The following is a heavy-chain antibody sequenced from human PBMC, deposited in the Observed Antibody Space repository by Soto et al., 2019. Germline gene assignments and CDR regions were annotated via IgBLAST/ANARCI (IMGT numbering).Heavy chain of an antibody. J-gene: IGHJ4*02. V-gene: IGHV4-59*01. CDR2: IYYSGST. CDR3: XXXXXSYGKRVLDY. CDR1: GGSISSYY. D-gene: IGHD5-18*01. Sequence: QVQLQESGPGLVKPSETLSLTCTVSGGSISSYYWSWIRQPPGKGLEWIGYIYYSGSTNYNPSLXXXXXXXXXXXXXXXXXXXXXXXXXXXXXXXXXXXXXSYGKRVLDYWGQGTLVTVSS.